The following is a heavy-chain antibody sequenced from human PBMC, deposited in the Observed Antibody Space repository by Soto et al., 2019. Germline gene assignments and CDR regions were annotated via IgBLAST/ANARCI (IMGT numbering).Heavy chain of an antibody. D-gene: IGHD5-12*01. V-gene: IGHV4-59*01. CDR1: GGSISSYY. J-gene: IGHJ4*02. Sequence: SETLSLTCTVSGGSISSYYWSWIRQPPGKGLEWIGYIYYSGSTNYNPSLKSRVTISVDTSKNQFSLKLSSVTAADTAVYYCARAGTYSGYDGTQLDYWGQGTLVTVSS. CDR2: IYYSGST. CDR3: ARAGTYSGYDGTQLDY.